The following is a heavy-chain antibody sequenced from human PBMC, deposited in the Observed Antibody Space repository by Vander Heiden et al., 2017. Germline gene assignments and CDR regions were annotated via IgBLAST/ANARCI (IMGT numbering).Heavy chain of an antibody. CDR3: AGVEYQRPYSYYYGMDV. V-gene: IGHV3-7*01. CDR2: IKQDGSEK. CDR1: GCTFSSYW. D-gene: IGHD6-25*01. J-gene: IGHJ6*02. Sequence: EVQLVESGGDLVQPGGSLRLSCAASGCTFSSYWMSWVRQGPGKGLEWVANIKQDGSEKYYVDSVKGRVTISRDNAKNSLYLQMNSLRAEDTAVYYCAGVEYQRPYSYYYGMDVWGQGTTVTVYS.